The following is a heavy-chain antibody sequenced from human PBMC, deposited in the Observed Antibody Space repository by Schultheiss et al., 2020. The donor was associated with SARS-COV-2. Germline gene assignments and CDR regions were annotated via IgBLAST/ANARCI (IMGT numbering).Heavy chain of an antibody. Sequence: GESLKISCSASGFTFSSYGMHWVRQAPGKGLVWVSRINSDGSSTSYADSVKGRFTISRDNAKNSLYLQMNSLRAEDTAVYYCASRSSQGVDYWGQGTLVTVSS. CDR3: ASRSSQGVDY. D-gene: IGHD6-6*01. V-gene: IGHV3-74*01. J-gene: IGHJ4*02. CDR2: INSDGSST. CDR1: GFTFSSYG.